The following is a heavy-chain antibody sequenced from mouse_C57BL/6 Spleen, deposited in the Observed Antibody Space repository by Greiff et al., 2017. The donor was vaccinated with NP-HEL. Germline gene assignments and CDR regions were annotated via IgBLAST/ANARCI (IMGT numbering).Heavy chain of an antibody. Sequence: VQLQQSGAELVRPGTSVKVSCKASGYAFTNYLIEWVKQRPGQGLEWIGVINPGSGGTNYNEKFKGKATLTADKSSSTAYMQLSSLTSEDSAVYFCARRSKYHYFDYWGQGTTLTVSS. V-gene: IGHV1-54*01. CDR1: GYAFTNYL. J-gene: IGHJ2*01. D-gene: IGHD5-1*01. CDR3: ARRSKYHYFDY. CDR2: INPGSGGT.